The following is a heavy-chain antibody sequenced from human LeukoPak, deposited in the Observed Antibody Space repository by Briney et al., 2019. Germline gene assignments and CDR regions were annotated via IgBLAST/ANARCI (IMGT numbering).Heavy chain of an antibody. V-gene: IGHV3-7*03. CDR1: GFTFSSYW. D-gene: IGHD2-2*01. Sequence: GGSLRLSCAASGFTFSSYWVSWVRQAPGKGLEWVANIKQDGSEKYYVDSVKGRFTISRDNAKNSLYLQMNSLRAEDTAVYYCARANCSSTSCFQFDYWGQGTLVTVSS. J-gene: IGHJ4*02. CDR2: IKQDGSEK. CDR3: ARANCSSTSCFQFDY.